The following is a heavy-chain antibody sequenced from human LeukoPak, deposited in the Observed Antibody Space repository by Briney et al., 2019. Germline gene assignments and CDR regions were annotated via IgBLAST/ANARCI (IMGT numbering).Heavy chain of an antibody. CDR1: GDPFTSYY. CDR2: IRAYIGET. D-gene: IGHD6-19*01. CDR3: ARDYISYSGGWYFDY. J-gene: IGHJ4*02. Sequence: ASVKVSCKASGDPFTSYYINWVRQAPGQGLEWMGWIRAYIGETNYAKNLHARVTMTTDTSTETAYMELRSLRSDDTAVYYCARDYISYSGGWYFDYWGQGTLVTVSS. V-gene: IGHV1-18*01.